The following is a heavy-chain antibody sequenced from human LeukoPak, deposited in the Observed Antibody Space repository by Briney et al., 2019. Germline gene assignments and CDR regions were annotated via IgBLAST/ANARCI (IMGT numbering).Heavy chain of an antibody. V-gene: IGHV4-59*01. D-gene: IGHD4-17*01. CDR3: ARLDYGDYYFDY. CDR1: GGSINNYY. J-gene: IGHJ4*02. CDR2: IYYSGST. Sequence: PSETLSLTCIVSGGSINNYYWSWIRQPPGKGLEWIGYIYYSGSTNYNPSLKSRVTISVDTSKNQFSLKLSSVTAADTAVYYCARLDYGDYYFDYWGQGTLVTVSS.